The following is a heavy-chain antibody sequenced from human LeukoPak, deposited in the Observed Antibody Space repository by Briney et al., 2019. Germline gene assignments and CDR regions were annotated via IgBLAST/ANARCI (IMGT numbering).Heavy chain of an antibody. J-gene: IGHJ4*02. Sequence: SETLSLTCTLSGDSIRSSSFYRGSSRQPPGKGQEWTGNFYYSGTTNYNPSLESRLTISVDTSKNQFSLRVSSVTAAGTAVYYCARLSGGFCSGGNCYVWGQGTLVTVSS. CDR1: GDSIRSSSFY. CDR2: FYYSGTT. D-gene: IGHD2-15*01. CDR3: ARLSGGFCSGGNCYV. V-gene: IGHV4-39*01.